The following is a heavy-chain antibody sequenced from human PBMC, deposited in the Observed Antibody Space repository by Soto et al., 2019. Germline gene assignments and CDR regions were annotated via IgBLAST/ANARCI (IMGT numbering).Heavy chain of an antibody. Sequence: GGSLRLSCAASGFTFRSYAMSWVRQAPGKGLEWVSAISGSGGSTYYADSVKGRFTISRDNSKNTLYLQMNSLRAEDTAVYYCARLMVYAMTLDYFDYWGQGTLVTVSS. V-gene: IGHV3-23*01. CDR3: ARLMVYAMTLDYFDY. D-gene: IGHD2-8*01. J-gene: IGHJ4*02. CDR1: GFTFRSYA. CDR2: ISGSGGST.